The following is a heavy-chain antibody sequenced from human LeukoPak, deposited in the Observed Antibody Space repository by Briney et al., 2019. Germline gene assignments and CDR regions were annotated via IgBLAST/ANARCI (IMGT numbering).Heavy chain of an antibody. V-gene: IGHV4-4*07. J-gene: IGHJ3*02. CDR2: IYTSGST. CDR1: GGSISSYY. Sequence: SETLSLTCTVSGGSISSYYWSWIRQPPGKGLEWIGRIYTSGSTNYNPSLKSRVTMSVDTSKNQFSLKLSSVTAADTAVYYCAREWVPGTLRYFDWLSDDAFDIWGQGTMVTVSS. CDR3: AREWVPGTLRYFDWLSDDAFDI. D-gene: IGHD3-9*01.